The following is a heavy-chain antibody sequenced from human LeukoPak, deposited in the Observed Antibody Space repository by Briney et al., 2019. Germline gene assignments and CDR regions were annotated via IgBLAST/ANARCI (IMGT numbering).Heavy chain of an antibody. CDR1: GFTFSSYG. CDR3: AKDKRGGIAAHHFDY. V-gene: IGHV3-30*02. CDR2: IRYDGSNK. D-gene: IGHD6-6*01. Sequence: GGXLRLSCAASGFTFSSYGMHWVRQAPGKGLEWVAFIRYDGSNKYYADSVKGRFTISRDNSKNTLYLQMNSLRAEDTAVYYCAKDKRGGIAAHHFDYWGQGTLVTVSS. J-gene: IGHJ4*02.